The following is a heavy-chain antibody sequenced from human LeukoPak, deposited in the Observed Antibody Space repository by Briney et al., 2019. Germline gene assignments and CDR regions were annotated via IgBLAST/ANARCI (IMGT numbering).Heavy chain of an antibody. J-gene: IGHJ6*02. CDR2: INTNTGNP. CDR3: ARPRGGYYYYGMDV. V-gene: IGHV7-4-1*02. CDR1: GGTFSSYG. Sequence: ASVKVSCKASGGTFSSYGISWVRRAPGQGLEWMGWINTNTGNPTYAQGFTGRFVFSLDTSVSTAYLQISSLKAEDTAVYYCARPRGGYYYYGMDVWGQGTTVTVSS. D-gene: IGHD2-15*01.